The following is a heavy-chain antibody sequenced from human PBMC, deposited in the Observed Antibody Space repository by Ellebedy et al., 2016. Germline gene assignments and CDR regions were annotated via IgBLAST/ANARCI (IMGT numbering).Heavy chain of an antibody. CDR1: GYSFTSYW. CDR3: ARRPSLGELSSEYHDAFDI. V-gene: IGHV5-10-1*01. J-gene: IGHJ3*02. D-gene: IGHD3-16*02. Sequence: ASVKVSCKGSGYSFTSYWISWVRQMPGKGLEWLGRIDPSDSYTNYSPSFQGHVTISADKSISTAYLQWSSLKASDTAMYYCARRPSLGELSSEYHDAFDIWGQGTMVTVSS. CDR2: IDPSDSYT.